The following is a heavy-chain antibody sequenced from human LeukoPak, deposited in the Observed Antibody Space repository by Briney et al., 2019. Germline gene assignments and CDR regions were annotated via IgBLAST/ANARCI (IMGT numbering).Heavy chain of an antibody. D-gene: IGHD3-10*01. V-gene: IGHV3-66*04. CDR1: GFPVSSNY. CDR3: AGHYGSGSYSYNY. CDR2: IYSGGST. J-gene: IGHJ4*02. Sequence: GSLRLSFAASGFPVSSNYMCWVRQAPGKGLEWVSVIYSGGSTYYADSVKGRFTISRDNSKNTLYLQMNSLRAEDTAVYYCAGHYGSGSYSYNYWGQGTLVTVSS.